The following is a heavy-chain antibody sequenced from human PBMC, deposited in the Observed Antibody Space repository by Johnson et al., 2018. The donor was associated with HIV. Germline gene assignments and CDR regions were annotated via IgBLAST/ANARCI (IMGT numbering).Heavy chain of an antibody. D-gene: IGHD1-26*01. CDR1: GFTFSSYA. V-gene: IGHV3-30*04. Sequence: QVQLVESGGGVVQPGRSLRLSCAASGFTFSSYAMHWVRQAPGKGLEWVAVISYDGSIKYYGDSVKGRFTISRDNSKSMVYLQMNSLRAEDTAVYYCARVQSLQWELLDGDAFDIWGQGTMVTVSS. CDR2: ISYDGSIK. CDR3: ARVQSLQWELLDGDAFDI. J-gene: IGHJ3*02.